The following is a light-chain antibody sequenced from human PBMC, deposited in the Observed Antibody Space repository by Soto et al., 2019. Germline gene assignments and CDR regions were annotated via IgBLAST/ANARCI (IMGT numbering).Light chain of an antibody. J-gene: IGLJ3*02. CDR1: SSDVGGYNY. Sequence: QPVLTQPASVSGSPGQSITISCTGTSSDVGGYNYVSWYQQHPGKAPKLMIYEVSKRPSGVPDRFSGFKSGNTASLTVSGLQAEDEADYYCNSYAGSNNGVFGGGTKLTVL. CDR3: NSYAGSNNGV. CDR2: EVS. V-gene: IGLV2-8*01.